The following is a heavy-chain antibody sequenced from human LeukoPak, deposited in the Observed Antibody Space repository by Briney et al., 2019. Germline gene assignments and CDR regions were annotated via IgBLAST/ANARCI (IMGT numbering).Heavy chain of an antibody. CDR3: ARHPHCSGGSCYFAWFDP. CDR1: GGSTSSYY. V-gene: IGHV4-59*08. CDR2: IYYSGST. J-gene: IGHJ5*02. D-gene: IGHD2-15*01. Sequence: KSSETLSLTCTVSGGSTSSYYWSWIRQPPGKGLEWIGYIYYSGSTNYNPSLKSRVTISVDTSKNQFSLKLSSVTAADTAVYYCARHPHCSGGSCYFAWFDPWGQGTLVTVSS.